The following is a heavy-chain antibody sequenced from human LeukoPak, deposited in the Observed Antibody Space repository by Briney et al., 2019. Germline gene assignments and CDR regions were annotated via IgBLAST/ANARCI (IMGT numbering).Heavy chain of an antibody. V-gene: IGHV3-7*01. CDR3: ARVSHFWSGVDY. CDR2: IQQDGSEK. J-gene: IGHJ4*02. Sequence: GGSLRLSCAASGFTFSTYWMSWVRQAPGKGLEWVANIQQDGSEKYYVDSVKGRLTISRDNAKNSLYLQMNSLTAEDTAVYYCARVSHFWSGVDYWGQGTLVTVSS. CDR1: GFTFSTYW. D-gene: IGHD3-3*02.